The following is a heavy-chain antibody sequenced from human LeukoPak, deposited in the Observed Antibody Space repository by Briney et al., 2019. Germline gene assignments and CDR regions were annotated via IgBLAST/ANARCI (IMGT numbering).Heavy chain of an antibody. D-gene: IGHD3-10*01. CDR2: ISGSGGST. J-gene: IGHJ4*02. Sequence: GGSLRLPCEASGFTFSTYPMHWVRQAPGKGLEWVSAISGSGGSTYYADSVKGRFTISRDNSKNTLYLQMNSLRAEDTAVYYCAKATHYYGSGSLPDYWGQGTLVTVSS. V-gene: IGHV3-23*01. CDR3: AKATHYYGSGSLPDY. CDR1: GFTFSTYP.